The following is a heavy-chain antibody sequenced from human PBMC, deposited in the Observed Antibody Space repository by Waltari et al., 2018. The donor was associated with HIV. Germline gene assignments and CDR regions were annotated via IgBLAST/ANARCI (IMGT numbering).Heavy chain of an antibody. CDR3: ARARVRSGYGLYYYYGMDV. CDR2: LYTSGNT. J-gene: IGHJ6*02. CDR1: GGSISSGSSY. D-gene: IGHD5-12*01. V-gene: IGHV4-61*02. Sequence: QVQLQESGPGLVKPSQTLSLTCTVSGGSISSGSSYWSWIRQPAGKGLEWIGRLYTSGNTDHNPSLKSRVTISVDTSKNQFSLKLTSVTAADTAVYYCARARVRSGYGLYYYYGMDVWGQGTTVTVSS.